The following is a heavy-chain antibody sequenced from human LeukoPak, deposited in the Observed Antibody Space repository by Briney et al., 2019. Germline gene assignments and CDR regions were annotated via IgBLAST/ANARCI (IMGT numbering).Heavy chain of an antibody. J-gene: IGHJ6*04. CDR1: GYTFTSYG. D-gene: IGHD3-10*01. CDR2: ISAYNGNT. V-gene: IGHV1-18*04. CDR3: AREMVRGVMSYYGMDV. Sequence: ASVRVSCNASGYTFTSYGISWVRQAPGQGLEWMGWISAYNGNTNYAQKLQGRVTMATDTSTSTAYMELRSLRSDDTAVYYCAREMVRGVMSYYGMDVWGKGTTVTVSS.